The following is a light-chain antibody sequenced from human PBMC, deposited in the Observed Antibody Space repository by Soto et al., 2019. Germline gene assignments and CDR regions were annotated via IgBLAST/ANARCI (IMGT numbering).Light chain of an antibody. CDR2: DAS. CDR1: QSIGTW. Sequence: IQVTQSPSTLSATVGDRVTITCGASQSIGTWLAWYQQKPGKAPKLLIFDASTLESGVPSRFSGSGSGTDFTLTISSLQPDDFATYYCQQYSDSSGAFGQRSKVDIK. CDR3: QQYSDSSGA. V-gene: IGKV1-5*01. J-gene: IGKJ1*01.